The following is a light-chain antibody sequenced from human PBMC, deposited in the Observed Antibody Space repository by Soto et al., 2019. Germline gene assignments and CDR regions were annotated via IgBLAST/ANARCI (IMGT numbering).Light chain of an antibody. CDR1: TSNLGSNF. J-gene: IGLJ3*02. V-gene: IGLV1-47*01. CDR3: AAWDDSVGGPV. Sequence: QSVLTQPPSASETPGQRVTISCSGSTSNLGSNFGYWYQQVPGTAPKLLIYKNDQRPSGVPDRFSGSKSGTSASLAIRGLRSEDEADYFCAAWDDSVGGPVFGGGTKLTVL. CDR2: KND.